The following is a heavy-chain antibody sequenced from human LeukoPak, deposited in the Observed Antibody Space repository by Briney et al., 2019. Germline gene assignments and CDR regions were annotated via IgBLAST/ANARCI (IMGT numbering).Heavy chain of an antibody. D-gene: IGHD3-10*01. J-gene: IGHJ4*02. CDR2: IIPIFGKA. CDR3: ARSPIGSGSYTFDY. V-gene: IGHV1-69*05. CDR1: GGTFSSYA. Sequence: SVKLSCAASGGTFSSYAISWVRQAPGQGLEWMGGIIPIFGKANYAQKFQGRVTITTDESTSTAYMELSSLRSEDTAVYYCARSPIGSGSYTFDYWGQGTLVTVSS.